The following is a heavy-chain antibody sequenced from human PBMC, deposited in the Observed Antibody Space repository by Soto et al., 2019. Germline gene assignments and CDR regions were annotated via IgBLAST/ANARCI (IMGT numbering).Heavy chain of an antibody. J-gene: IGHJ4*02. V-gene: IGHV1-18*01. CDR1: GYTFTSYG. CDR2: ISAYNGNT. Sequence: ASVKVSCKASGYTFTSYGISWVRQAPGQGLEWMGWISAYNGNTNYAQKLQGRVTMTTDTSTSTAYMELRSLRSDDTAVYYCARDFTGAIVVVPAARTPTDYWGQGTLVTVSS. D-gene: IGHD2-2*01. CDR3: ARDFTGAIVVVPAARTPTDY.